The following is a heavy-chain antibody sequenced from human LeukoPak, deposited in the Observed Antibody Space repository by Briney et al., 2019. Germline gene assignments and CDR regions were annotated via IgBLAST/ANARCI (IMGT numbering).Heavy chain of an antibody. CDR2: ISHDRSNN. J-gene: IGHJ4*02. V-gene: IGHV3-30-3*01. CDR1: GFTFSSYA. Sequence: PGRSLRLSCAASGFTFSSYAMHWVRQAPGKGLEWVAFISHDRSNNCHADSVKGRFTISRDNSKNILYLQMNSLTDEDTAVYYCARDLSGSYMSDYWGQGTLVTVSS. CDR3: ARDLSGSYMSDY. D-gene: IGHD3-10*01.